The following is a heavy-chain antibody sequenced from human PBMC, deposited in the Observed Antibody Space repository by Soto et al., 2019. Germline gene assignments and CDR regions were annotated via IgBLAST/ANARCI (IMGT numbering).Heavy chain of an antibody. CDR1: GFNICNYA. D-gene: IGHD6-6*01. V-gene: IGHV3-23*01. J-gene: IGHJ6*02. Sequence: GGSLRLSRAASGFNICNYALVWVRQAPGKGLEWVSGVSGSGSSTYYTDSVKGRLTISRDNSKNTVYLQMNSLRDEDTAVYYCARPEYSSSSYGMDAWGQGTTVTVSS. CDR2: VSGSGSST. CDR3: ARPEYSSSSYGMDA.